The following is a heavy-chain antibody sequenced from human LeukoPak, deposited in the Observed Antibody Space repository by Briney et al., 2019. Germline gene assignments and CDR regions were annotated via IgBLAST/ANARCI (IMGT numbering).Heavy chain of an antibody. D-gene: IGHD3-3*01. V-gene: IGHV1-46*01. CDR3: APTVDGVLRFLF. Sequence: ASVKVSCKPSGYTFTSYYMHWVRQAPGQGLEWMGIINPSGGSTSYAQKFQGRVTMTRDTSTSTVYMELSSLRSEDTAVYYCAPTVDGVLRFLFWGQGTMVTVSS. CDR2: INPSGGST. CDR1: GYTFTSYY. J-gene: IGHJ3*01.